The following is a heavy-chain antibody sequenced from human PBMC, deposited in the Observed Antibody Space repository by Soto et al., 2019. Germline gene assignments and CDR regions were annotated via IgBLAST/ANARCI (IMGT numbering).Heavy chain of an antibody. CDR3: ASTSHYYYYGMDV. CDR2: IYPGDSDT. Sequence: GDSLKISCIGSGYSSTSYWIGWVRQMPGKGLEWMGIIYPGDSDTRYSPSFQGQVTISADKSISTAYLQWRSLKASDTAMYYCASTSHYYYYGMDVWGKGTTVTVSS. V-gene: IGHV5-51*01. J-gene: IGHJ6*04. CDR1: GYSSTSYW.